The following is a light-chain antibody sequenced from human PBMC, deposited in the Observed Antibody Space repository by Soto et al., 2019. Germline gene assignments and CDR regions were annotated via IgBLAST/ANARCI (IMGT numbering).Light chain of an antibody. CDR2: GAS. V-gene: IGKV3-15*01. Sequence: EIVMTQSPATLSVSPGERATLSCRASQSVSSNLAWYQQKPGQAPRLLIYGASTWATGIPARFSGSGSGTEFTLTISSLQSEDFALYYCQQYNNWPPYTFGQGTKLEIK. J-gene: IGKJ2*01. CDR1: QSVSSN. CDR3: QQYNNWPPYT.